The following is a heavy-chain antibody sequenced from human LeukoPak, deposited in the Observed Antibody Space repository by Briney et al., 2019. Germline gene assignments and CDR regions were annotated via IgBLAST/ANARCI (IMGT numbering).Heavy chain of an antibody. J-gene: IGHJ4*02. V-gene: IGHV4-34*01. CDR1: YX. CDR3: ARVVDGNYYFDY. CDR2: INHSGST. Sequence: YXWSWIRQPPGKGLEWIGEINHSGSTNYNPSLKSRVTISVDTSKNQFSLKLSSVTAADTAVYYCARVVDGNYYFDYWGQGTLVTVSS. D-gene: IGHD2-2*01.